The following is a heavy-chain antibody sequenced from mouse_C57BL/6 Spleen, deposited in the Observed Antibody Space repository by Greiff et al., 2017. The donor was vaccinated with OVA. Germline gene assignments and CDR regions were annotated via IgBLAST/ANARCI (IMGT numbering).Heavy chain of an antibody. V-gene: IGHV1-82*01. CDR1: GYAFSSSW. CDR3: ARGTILDY. CDR2: IYPGDGDT. J-gene: IGHJ2*01. Sequence: VQVVESGPELVKPGASVKISCKASGYAFSSSWMNWVKQRPGKGLEWIGRIYPGDGDTNYNGKFKGKATLTADKSSSTAYMQLSSLTSEDSAVYFCARGTILDYWGQGTTLTVSS. D-gene: IGHD1-1*02.